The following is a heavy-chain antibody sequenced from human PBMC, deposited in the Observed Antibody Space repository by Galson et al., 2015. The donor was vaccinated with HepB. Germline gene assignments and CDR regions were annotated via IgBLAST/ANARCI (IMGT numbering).Heavy chain of an antibody. CDR2: ISSNGGST. CDR3: VKDQGEYSSSLEAFDI. Sequence: SLRLSCAASGFTFSSYAMHWVRQAPGKGLEYVSAISSNGGSTYYADSVKGRFTISRDNSKNTLYLQMSSLRAEDTAVYYCVKDQGEYSSSLEAFDIWGQGTMVTVSS. V-gene: IGHV3-64D*06. CDR1: GFTFSSYA. J-gene: IGHJ3*02. D-gene: IGHD6-6*01.